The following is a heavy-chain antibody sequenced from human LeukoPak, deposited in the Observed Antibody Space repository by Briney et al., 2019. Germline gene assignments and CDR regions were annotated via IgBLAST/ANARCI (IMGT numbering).Heavy chain of an antibody. CDR2: IRYDGSNK. CDR3: AKDATVTRGLVDY. D-gene: IGHD4-11*01. V-gene: IGHV3-30*02. J-gene: IGHJ4*02. CDR1: GFTFSSYG. Sequence: PGGSLRLSCAASGFTFSSYGMHWVRQAQGKGLEWVACIRYDGSNKYYADSVKGRFTISRDNSKNTLYLQMNSLRAEDTAVYYCAKDATVTRGLVDYWGQGTLVTVSS.